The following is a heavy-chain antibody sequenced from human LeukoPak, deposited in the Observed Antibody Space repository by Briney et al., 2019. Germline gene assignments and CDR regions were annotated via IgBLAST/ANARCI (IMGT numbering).Heavy chain of an antibody. Sequence: SETLSLTCTVSGGSISSYYWSWIRQPPGKGLEWIGEINHSGSTNYNPSLKSRVTISVDTSKNQFSLKLSSVTAADTAVYYCATRNYCSSTSCSYWFDPWGQGTLVTVSS. CDR1: GGSISSYY. J-gene: IGHJ5*02. V-gene: IGHV4-34*01. CDR3: ATRNYCSSTSCSYWFDP. D-gene: IGHD2-2*01. CDR2: INHSGST.